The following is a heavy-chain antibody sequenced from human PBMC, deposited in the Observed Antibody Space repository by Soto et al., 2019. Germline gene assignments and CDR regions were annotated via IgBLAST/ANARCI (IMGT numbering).Heavy chain of an antibody. CDR3: ARLVGHCSSSSCFGFYVMDV. J-gene: IGHJ6*02. Sequence: QLQLQESGPGLVKPSETLSLTCAVSGGSITSSSYSWGWVRQPPGKGLEWIATFYYSENTHYNPYLESRVTISVDTSKNQFSLKLSSVTAADTAVYYCARLVGHCSSSSCFGFYVMDVWGQGTTVTVSS. V-gene: IGHV4-39*01. D-gene: IGHD2-2*01. CDR2: FYYSENT. CDR1: GGSITSSSYS.